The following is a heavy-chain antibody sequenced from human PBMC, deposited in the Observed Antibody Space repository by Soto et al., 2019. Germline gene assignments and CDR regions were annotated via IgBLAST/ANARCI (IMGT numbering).Heavy chain of an antibody. Sequence: GGSLRLSCAASGFTFNSYGMHWVRQAPGKGLEWVALISFDGRNDYYADSVKGRFAVSRDNSKNTLYLQLNSLRPEDTAVYYCAKDRLRPYWNFFDSWGPGTLVTSPQ. CDR1: GFTFNSYG. J-gene: IGHJ4*02. D-gene: IGHD1-1*01. CDR3: AKDRLRPYWNFFDS. V-gene: IGHV3-30*18. CDR2: ISFDGRND.